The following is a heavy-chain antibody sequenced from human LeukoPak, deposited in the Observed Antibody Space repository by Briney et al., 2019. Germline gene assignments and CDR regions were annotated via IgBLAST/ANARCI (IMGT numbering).Heavy chain of an antibody. V-gene: IGHV3-74*01. J-gene: IGHJ4*02. D-gene: IGHD3-22*01. CDR2: INSDGSST. CDR1: GFTFSSYW. Sequence: GGSLRLSCAASGFTFSSYWMHWVRQGPGKGLVWVSHINSDGSSTSYADSVKGRFTISRDNAKNTLYLQMNSLRAEDTALYYCAKDMVAYYDSASFDYWGQGTLVTVSS. CDR3: AKDMVAYYDSASFDY.